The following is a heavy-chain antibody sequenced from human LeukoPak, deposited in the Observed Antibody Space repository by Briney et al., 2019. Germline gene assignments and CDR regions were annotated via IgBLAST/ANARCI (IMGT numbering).Heavy chain of an antibody. V-gene: IGHV4-59*01. CDR3: AGGRGIVVVDDY. CDR2: IYYSGST. J-gene: IGHJ4*02. D-gene: IGHD3-22*01. Sequence: SETLSLTCTVSGGSISSYYWSWIRQPPGKGLGWIGYIYYSGSTNYNPSLKSRVTISVDTSKNQFSLKLSSVTAADTAVYYCAGGRGIVVVDDYWGQGTLVTVSS. CDR1: GGSISSYY.